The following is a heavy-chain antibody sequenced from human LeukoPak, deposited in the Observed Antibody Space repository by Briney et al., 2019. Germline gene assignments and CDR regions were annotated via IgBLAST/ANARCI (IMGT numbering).Heavy chain of an antibody. CDR1: GFTVSTIY. J-gene: IGHJ4*02. D-gene: IGHD1-26*01. CDR3: ASNGGNSGTFLQLDY. Sequence: GGSLRLSCAASGFTVSTIYMTWVRQAPGKGLEWVSVIYSGGNTYHTDSVKGRFTIFRDNSENTLYLQMNSLRAEDTAVYYCASNGGNSGTFLQLDYWGQGTLVTVSS. CDR2: IYSGGNT. V-gene: IGHV3-66*02.